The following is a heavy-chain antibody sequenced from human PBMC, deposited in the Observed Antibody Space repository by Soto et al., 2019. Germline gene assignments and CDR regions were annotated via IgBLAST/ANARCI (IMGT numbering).Heavy chain of an antibody. D-gene: IGHD4-4*01. Sequence: EASVKVSCKASGFTFTSSAVQWVRQARGQRLEWIGWIVVGSGNTNYAQKFQERVTITRDMSTSTAYMELSSLRSEDTAVYYCAAAVTPDAFDIWGQGTMVTVSS. J-gene: IGHJ3*02. CDR3: AAAVTPDAFDI. V-gene: IGHV1-58*01. CDR1: GFTFTSSA. CDR2: IVVGSGNT.